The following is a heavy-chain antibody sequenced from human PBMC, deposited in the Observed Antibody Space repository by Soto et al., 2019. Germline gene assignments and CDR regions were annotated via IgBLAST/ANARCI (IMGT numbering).Heavy chain of an antibody. V-gene: IGHV3-53*01. CDR3: ATRPLLPGAP. CDR1: GFTFSSND. D-gene: IGHD3-22*01. CDR2: IFSGGST. Sequence: EVQLVESGGGLIQPGGSLRLSCAASGFTFSSNDMNWVRQAPGKGLEWVSLIFSGGSTSYADSVKGRFTISRDNSNNMLYLQMSSLRAEDKAVYYCATRPLLPGAPWGQGTVVTVSS. J-gene: IGHJ3*01.